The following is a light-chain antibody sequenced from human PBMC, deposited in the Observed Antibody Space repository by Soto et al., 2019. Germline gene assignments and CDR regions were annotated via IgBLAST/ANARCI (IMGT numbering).Light chain of an antibody. CDR3: QQYSDWPLT. CDR1: QSVRSN. CDR2: GAS. J-gene: IGKJ4*01. Sequence: EIVMTQSPDTLSVSPGEKATLSCRASQSVRSNLAWYQQKPGQAPRLLNFGASTGATGVPARFSGGGSETAFTLTINGLQSEDFATYYCQQYSDWPLTFGGGTKVES. V-gene: IGKV3-15*01.